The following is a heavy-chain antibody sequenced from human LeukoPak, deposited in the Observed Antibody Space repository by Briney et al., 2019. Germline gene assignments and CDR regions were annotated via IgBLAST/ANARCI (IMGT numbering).Heavy chain of an antibody. Sequence: GGSLRLSCAASGFTFSSYAMSWVRQAPGKGLEWVSAISGSGGSTYYADSVKGRFTISRDNSKNTLYLQMNSLRVQDTAVYYCAKEDYGDIYWYFDLWGRGTLVTVSS. D-gene: IGHD4-17*01. J-gene: IGHJ2*01. CDR1: GFTFSSYA. V-gene: IGHV3-23*01. CDR2: ISGSGGST. CDR3: AKEDYGDIYWYFDL.